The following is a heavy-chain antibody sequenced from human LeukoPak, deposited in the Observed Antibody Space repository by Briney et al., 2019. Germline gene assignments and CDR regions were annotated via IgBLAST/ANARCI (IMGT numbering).Heavy chain of an antibody. D-gene: IGHD3-10*01. V-gene: IGHV1-2*02. CDR2: MHRRRGST. Sequence: VSSVTVSCKPSGYSFTAFYIYWVRQAPGQGLEGLGWMHRRRGSTNYAQKSQGRVTMTRDTSISTAYLDLTTLRSADTAVYYCARDGDYGTGSYYRGCIDSWGQGTPVTVST. J-gene: IGHJ4*02. CDR1: GYSFTAFY. CDR3: ARDGDYGTGSYYRGCIDS.